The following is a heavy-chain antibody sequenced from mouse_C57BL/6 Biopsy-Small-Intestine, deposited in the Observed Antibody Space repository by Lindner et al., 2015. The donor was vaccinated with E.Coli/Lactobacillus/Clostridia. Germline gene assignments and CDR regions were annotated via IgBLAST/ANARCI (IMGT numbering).Heavy chain of an antibody. V-gene: IGHV1-80*01. CDR2: IYPGDGDT. Sequence: VQLQESGAELVKPGASVKISCKASGYVFTNYWMNWVKQRPGKGLEWIGQIYPGDGDTNYNGKFKGKATLTADKTSSTAYMQLNSLTSEDSAVYFCASLLGLFWYFDVWGTGTTVTVSP. D-gene: IGHD2-10*01. CDR1: GYVFTNYW. J-gene: IGHJ1*03. CDR3: ASLLGLFWYFDV.